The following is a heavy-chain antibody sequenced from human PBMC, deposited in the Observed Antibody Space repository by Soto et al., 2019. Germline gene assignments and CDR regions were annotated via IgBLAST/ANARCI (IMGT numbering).Heavy chain of an antibody. J-gene: IGHJ5*02. D-gene: IGHD1-26*01. Sequence: SETLSFTFTVSGDSISTYYWHWIRLPPGKGLGWIGYIYYTGDTNYNPSLKSRVTISLDTSKNQFSLKLSSVTAADTVVYYCARGPSGRPPLYRFDPWGQGTLVTVSS. CDR3: ARGPSGRPPLYRFDP. CDR1: GDSISTYY. V-gene: IGHV4-59*01. CDR2: IYYTGDT.